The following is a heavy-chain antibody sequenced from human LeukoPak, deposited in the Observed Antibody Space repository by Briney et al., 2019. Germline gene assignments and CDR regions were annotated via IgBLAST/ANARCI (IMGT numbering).Heavy chain of an antibody. Sequence: GSLRLSCAASGFTFSSYAMSWIRQPPGKGLEWIGEINHSGSTNYNPSLKSRVTISVDTSKNQFSLKLSSVTAADTAVYYCARDGDPSIVVVPAAMAQPFDPWGQGTLVTVSS. D-gene: IGHD2-2*01. CDR2: INHSGST. J-gene: IGHJ5*02. CDR1: GFTFSSYA. CDR3: ARDGDPSIVVVPAAMAQPFDP. V-gene: IGHV4-34*01.